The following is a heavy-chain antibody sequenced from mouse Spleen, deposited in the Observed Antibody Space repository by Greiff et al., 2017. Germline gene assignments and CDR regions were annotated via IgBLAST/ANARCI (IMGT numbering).Heavy chain of an antibody. CDR1: GFTFSSYA. V-gene: IGHV5-9-1*01. D-gene: IGHD2-4*01. CDR3: ASMITDWYFDV. CDR2: ISSGGSYT. Sequence: EVMLVESGGGLVKPGGSLKLSCAASGFTFSSYAMSWVRQTPEKRLEWVATISSGGSYTYYPDSVKGRFTISRDNAKNTLYLQMSSLRSEDTAMYYCASMITDWYFDVWGAGTTVTVSS. J-gene: IGHJ1*01.